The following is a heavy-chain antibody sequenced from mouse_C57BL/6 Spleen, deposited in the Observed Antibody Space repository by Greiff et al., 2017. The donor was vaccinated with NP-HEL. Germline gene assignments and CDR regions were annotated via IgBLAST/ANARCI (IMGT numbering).Heavy chain of an antibody. D-gene: IGHD2-5*01. Sequence: ESGPGLVKPSQSLSLTCSVTGYSITSGYYWNWIRQFPGNKLEWMGYISYDGSNNYNPSLKNRISITRDTSKNQFFLKLNSVTTEDTATYYCARAGYSNFDYWGQGTTLTVSS. CDR1: GYSITSGYY. V-gene: IGHV3-6*01. CDR2: ISYDGSN. CDR3: ARAGYSNFDY. J-gene: IGHJ2*01.